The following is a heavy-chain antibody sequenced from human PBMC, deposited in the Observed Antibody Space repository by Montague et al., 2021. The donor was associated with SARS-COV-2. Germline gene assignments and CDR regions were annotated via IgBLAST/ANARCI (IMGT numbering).Heavy chain of an antibody. CDR2: ISYSGST. Sequence: SETLSLTCSVSGTSITSYYWNWIRQPPGKGLEWIGYISYSGSTNYSPSLKSRVTMSVDTSQNQMSLKLTSVTAADTAVYYCARGCRSYFGAGSHCYGMDVWGQGTTVTVSS. CDR1: GTSITSYY. V-gene: IGHV4-59*01. CDR3: ARGCRSYFGAGSHCYGMDV. J-gene: IGHJ6*02. D-gene: IGHD3-10*01.